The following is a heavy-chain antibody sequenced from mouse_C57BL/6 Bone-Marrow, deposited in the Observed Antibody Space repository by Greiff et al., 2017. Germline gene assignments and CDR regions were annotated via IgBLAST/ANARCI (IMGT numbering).Heavy chain of an antibody. CDR2: IYPTSGRT. Sequence: QVQLQQPGAELVKPGASVKMSCKASGYTFTSYWITWVKQRPGQGLEWIGDIYPTSGRTNYNEKFKSKAILTVDTSSNTAYMQLSSLTSEDSAVFYCARSSPVGRSFGNWGQGTTLTVSS. CDR1: GYTFTSYW. J-gene: IGHJ2*01. D-gene: IGHD4-1*01. V-gene: IGHV1-55*01. CDR3: ARSSPVGRSFGN.